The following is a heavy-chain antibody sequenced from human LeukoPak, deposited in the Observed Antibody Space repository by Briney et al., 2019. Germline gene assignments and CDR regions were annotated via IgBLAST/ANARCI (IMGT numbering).Heavy chain of an antibody. J-gene: IGHJ4*02. Sequence: PGGSLRLSCAASGFTFSSYPMSWVRQGPGKGLEWVSAISDSGGDTYYADSVKGRFTISRDDSKNTAYLQMNSLKTEDTAVYYCASEAYCGGDCYWGLDYWGQGTLVTVSS. CDR1: GFTFSSYP. V-gene: IGHV3-23*01. D-gene: IGHD2-21*02. CDR2: ISDSGGDT. CDR3: ASEAYCGGDCYWGLDY.